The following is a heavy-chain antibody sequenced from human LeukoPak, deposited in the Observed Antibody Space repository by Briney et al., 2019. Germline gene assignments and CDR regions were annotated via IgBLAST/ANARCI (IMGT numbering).Heavy chain of an antibody. J-gene: IGHJ4*02. CDR2: IGTAGDT. V-gene: IGHV3-13*04. CDR3: ARDGAMVRGIIMTD. CDR1: GFTFSSYD. D-gene: IGHD3-10*01. Sequence: QTGGSLRLSCAASGFTFSSYDMHWVRQATGKGLEWVSAIGTAGDTYYPGSVKGRFTISRENAKNSLYLQMNSLRAGDTAVYYCARDGAMVRGIIMTDWGQGTLVTVSS.